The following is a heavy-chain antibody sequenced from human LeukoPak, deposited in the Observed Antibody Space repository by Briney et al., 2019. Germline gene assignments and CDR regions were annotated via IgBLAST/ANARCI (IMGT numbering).Heavy chain of an antibody. CDR1: GFTFDDYG. V-gene: IGHV3-20*04. D-gene: IGHD3-10*01. CDR2: INWNVGST. Sequence: GGSLRLSCAISGFTFDDYGMSWVRQAPGKGLEWVSGINWNVGSTGYADSVKGRFTISRDNAKNSLYLQMNSLRAEDTALYYCARRRVTFVRGVDITSYYFDYWGQGTLVTVSS. J-gene: IGHJ4*02. CDR3: ARRRVTFVRGVDITSYYFDY.